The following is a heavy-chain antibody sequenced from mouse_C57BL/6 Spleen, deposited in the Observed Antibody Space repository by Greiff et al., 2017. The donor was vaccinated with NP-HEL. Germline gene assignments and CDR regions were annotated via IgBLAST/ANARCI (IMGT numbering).Heavy chain of an antibody. CDR1: GYAFSSSW. J-gene: IGHJ2*01. Sequence: VQLQQSGPELVKPGASVKISCKASGYAFSSSWMNWVKQRPGTGLEWIGRIYPGDGDTNYNGKFKGKATLTADKSSSTAYMQLSSLTSEDSAVYFCARAYYSSYYFDYWGQGTTLTVSS. CDR2: IYPGDGDT. V-gene: IGHV1-82*01. D-gene: IGHD2-12*01. CDR3: ARAYYSSYYFDY.